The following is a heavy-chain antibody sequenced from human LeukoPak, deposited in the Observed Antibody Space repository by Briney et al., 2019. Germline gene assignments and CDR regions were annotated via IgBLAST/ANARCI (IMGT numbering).Heavy chain of an antibody. CDR1: GFTFSSYA. Sequence: PGGSLRLSCAASGFTFSSYAVHWVRQAPGQGLEWVAFISYDGSNKYYADSVKGRFTISRDNAKNSLYLQMNSLRAEDTAVYYCARDLVGVVPAATADYWGQGTLVTVSS. D-gene: IGHD2-2*01. CDR3: ARDLVGVVPAATADY. J-gene: IGHJ4*02. V-gene: IGHV3-30-3*01. CDR2: ISYDGSNK.